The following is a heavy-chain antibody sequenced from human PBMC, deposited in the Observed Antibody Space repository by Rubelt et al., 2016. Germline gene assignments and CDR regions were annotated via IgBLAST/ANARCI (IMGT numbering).Heavy chain of an antibody. D-gene: IGHD4-23*01. J-gene: IGHJ4*02. Sequence: QLQLQESGPGLVKPSETLSLTCTVSGGSISSSSYYWGWIRQPPGKGLEWIGSIYYSGSTYYNPSLKFRVTMSVDTSKNQFCLKLSSVTAADTDVDYCARDRVGGGNSRGHSGQGTLVSVSP. CDR1: GGSISSSSYY. CDR2: IYYSGST. V-gene: IGHV4-39*07. CDR3: ARDRVGGGNSRGH.